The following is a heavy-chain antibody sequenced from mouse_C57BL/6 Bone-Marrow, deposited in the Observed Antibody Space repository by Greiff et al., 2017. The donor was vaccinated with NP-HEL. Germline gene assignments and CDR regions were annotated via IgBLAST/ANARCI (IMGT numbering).Heavy chain of an antibody. CDR1: GFTFSDYY. D-gene: IGHD2-3*01. CDR3: ARQDGYWRYYYAMDY. V-gene: IGHV5-12*01. Sequence: EVQLVESGGGLVQPGGSLKLSCAASGFTFSDYYMYWVRQTPEKRLEWVAYISNGGGSTYYPDTVKGGFTISRDNAKNTLYLQMSRLKSEDTAMYYCARQDGYWRYYYAMDYWGQGTSVTVSS. J-gene: IGHJ4*01. CDR2: ISNGGGST.